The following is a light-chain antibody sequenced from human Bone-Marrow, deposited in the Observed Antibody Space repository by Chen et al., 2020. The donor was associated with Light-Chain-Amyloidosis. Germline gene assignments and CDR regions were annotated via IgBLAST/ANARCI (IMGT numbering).Light chain of an antibody. CDR1: SGSIATNY. V-gene: IGLV6-57*01. CDR3: QSYQGSSQGV. Sequence: NFMLTQPHSVSESPGKTVIISCTRSSGSIATNYVQWYQQRPGSSPTTVIYEDDQRPSGVPHRFSGSIDRSSNSASLTISGLKTEDEADYCCQSYQGSSQGVFGGGTKLTVL. CDR2: EDD. J-gene: IGLJ3*02.